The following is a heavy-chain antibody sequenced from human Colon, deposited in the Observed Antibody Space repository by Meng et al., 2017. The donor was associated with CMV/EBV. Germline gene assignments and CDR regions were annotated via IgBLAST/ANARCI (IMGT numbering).Heavy chain of an antibody. CDR2: IRNDKSYE. Sequence: QVQLVEAGGGAVQPGGSLRLSCAASGFTFRTDGMHWVRQAPGKGLEWVAFIRNDKSYEYYADSVQGRFTISRDNSNDMLYLQMNSLRGADTAVYYCAKVADYADFVMDSWGQGNLVTVSS. V-gene: IGHV3-30*02. CDR1: GFTFRTDG. CDR3: AKVADYADFVMDS. J-gene: IGHJ4*02. D-gene: IGHD4-17*01.